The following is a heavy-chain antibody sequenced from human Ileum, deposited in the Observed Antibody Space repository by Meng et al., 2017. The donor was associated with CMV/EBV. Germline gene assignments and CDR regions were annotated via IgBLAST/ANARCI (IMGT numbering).Heavy chain of an antibody. CDR2: IWYDGSNK. Sequence: GGSLRLSCAASGFTFSSYGMHGVRQVPGKGLEWVAVIWYDGSNKYYADSVKGRFTISRDNSKNTLYLQMNSLRAEDTAVYYCAKELPRDHDAFDIWGQGTMVTVSS. V-gene: IGHV3-33*06. CDR3: AKELPRDHDAFDI. J-gene: IGHJ3*02. CDR1: GFTFSSYG.